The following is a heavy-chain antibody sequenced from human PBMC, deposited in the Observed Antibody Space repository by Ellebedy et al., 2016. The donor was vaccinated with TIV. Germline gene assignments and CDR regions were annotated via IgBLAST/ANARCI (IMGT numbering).Heavy chain of an antibody. CDR1: GSTFSRSW. V-gene: IGHV3-21*01. D-gene: IGHD6-13*01. Sequence: PGGSLRLSCAASGSTFSRSWMNWVRQAPGKGLEWVSSITGSSSYMFYADSVKGRFTISRDNAKNSLYLQLNSLGAEDTAVYYCSRGIAAVMYWGQGTLVTVSS. CDR3: SRGIAAVMY. CDR2: ITGSSSYM. J-gene: IGHJ4*02.